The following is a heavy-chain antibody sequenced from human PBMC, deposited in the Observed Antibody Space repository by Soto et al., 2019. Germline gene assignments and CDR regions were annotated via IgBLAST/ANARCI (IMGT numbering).Heavy chain of an antibody. D-gene: IGHD1-26*01. V-gene: IGHV3-30*18. CDR2: ISYDGSNK. Sequence: QVQLVESGGGVVQPGRSLRLSCAASGFTFSSYGMHWVRQAPGKGLEWVAVISYDGSNKYYADSVKGRFTISRDNSKNTRYLQINSLRAEDTAVYYCAKEGFRWERLLAYGGQGTLVTVSS. CDR1: GFTFSSYG. J-gene: IGHJ4*02. CDR3: AKEGFRWERLLAY.